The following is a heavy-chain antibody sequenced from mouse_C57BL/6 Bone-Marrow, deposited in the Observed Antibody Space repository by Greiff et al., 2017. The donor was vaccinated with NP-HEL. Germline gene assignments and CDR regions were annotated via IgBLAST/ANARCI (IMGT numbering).Heavy chain of an antibody. Sequence: VQLQQSGPELVKPGASVKIPCKASGYTFPDYNMDWVKQSHGKSLEWIGDINPNNGGTIYNQTFKGKATLTVDKSSSTAYMELRSLTSEDTAVYYCARSDYDADWYFDVWGTGTTVTVSS. CDR1: GYTFPDYN. D-gene: IGHD2-4*01. CDR3: ARSDYDADWYFDV. V-gene: IGHV1-18*01. CDR2: INPNNGGT. J-gene: IGHJ1*03.